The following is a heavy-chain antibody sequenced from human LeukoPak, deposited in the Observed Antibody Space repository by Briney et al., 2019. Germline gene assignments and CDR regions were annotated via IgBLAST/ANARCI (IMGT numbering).Heavy chain of an antibody. CDR2: ISSSGST. V-gene: IGHV4-61*02. CDR3: ARGPYSYDSSGAFDI. Sequence: PSETLSLTCDVSKDPIISFDHSWSWIRQPAGKGLEWIGRISSSGSTNYNPSLKSRVTISVDTSKNQFSLKLSSVTAADTAVYFCARGPYSYDSSGAFDIWGQGTMVTVSS. J-gene: IGHJ3*02. D-gene: IGHD3-22*01. CDR1: KDPIISFDHS.